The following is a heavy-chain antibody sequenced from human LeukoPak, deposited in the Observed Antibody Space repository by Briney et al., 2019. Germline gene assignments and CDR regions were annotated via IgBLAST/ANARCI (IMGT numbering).Heavy chain of an antibody. CDR3: ARERAWGDKGRTMVFDY. Sequence: ASVKVSCKASGYTFTSYGISWVRQAPGQGLEWMGWISAYNGNTNYAQKLQGRVTMTTDTSTSTAYMELRSLRSDDTAVYYCARERAWGDKGRTMVFDYWGQGTLVTVSS. CDR1: GYTFTSYG. D-gene: IGHD4/OR15-4a*01. V-gene: IGHV1-18*01. J-gene: IGHJ4*02. CDR2: ISAYNGNT.